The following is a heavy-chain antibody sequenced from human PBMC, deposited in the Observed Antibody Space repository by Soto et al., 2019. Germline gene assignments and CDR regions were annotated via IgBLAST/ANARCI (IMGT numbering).Heavy chain of an antibody. Sequence: PGGSLRLSCAASGFTFDDYAMHWVRQAPGKGLEWVSGISWNSGSIGYADSVKGRFTISRDNAKNSLYLQMNSLRAEDTALYYCAKDAGSGPAPYWFDPWGQGTLVTVSS. CDR3: AKDAGSGPAPYWFDP. CDR2: ISWNSGSI. J-gene: IGHJ5*02. V-gene: IGHV3-9*01. CDR1: GFTFDDYA. D-gene: IGHD3-10*01.